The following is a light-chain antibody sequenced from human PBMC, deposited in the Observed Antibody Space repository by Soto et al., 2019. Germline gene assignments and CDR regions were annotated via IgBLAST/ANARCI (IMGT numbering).Light chain of an antibody. CDR3: QQSYNAPRT. CDR2: DAS. CDR1: QSISNR. J-gene: IGKJ2*01. V-gene: IGKV1-5*01. Sequence: DIQMTQSPSTLSASVGDRVTITCRASQSISNRLAWYQQKPGKAPKVVIYDASSLESGVPSRFSGSGSGTEFILTINSLQPDDFASYYCQQSYNAPRTFGQGTKVDIK.